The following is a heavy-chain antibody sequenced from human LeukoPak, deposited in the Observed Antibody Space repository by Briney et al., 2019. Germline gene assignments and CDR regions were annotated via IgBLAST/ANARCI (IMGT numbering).Heavy chain of an antibody. CDR1: GFTFDDYA. Sequence: GGSLRLSCAASGFTFDDYAMHWVRQAPGKGLEWVSLISGDGGSTYYADSVKGRFTISRDNSKSSLYLQMNSLRTEDTALYYCAKGVEMATIDYFDYWGQGTLVTVSS. CDR3: AKGVEMATIDYFDY. V-gene: IGHV3-43*02. D-gene: IGHD5-24*01. J-gene: IGHJ4*02. CDR2: ISGDGGST.